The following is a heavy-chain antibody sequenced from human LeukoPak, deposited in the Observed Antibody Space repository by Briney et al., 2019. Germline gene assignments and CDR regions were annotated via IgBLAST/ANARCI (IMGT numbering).Heavy chain of an antibody. V-gene: IGHV1-18*04. CDR2: ISAYNGNT. J-gene: IGHJ5*02. CDR3: AREYVIGEMATSGLGFDP. D-gene: IGHD5-24*01. CDR1: GYTFTNDY. Sequence: ASVKVSFKASGYTFTNDYMQWVRRAPGEGLEWMGWISAYNGNTNYAQKLQGRVTMTTDTSTSTAYMELRSLRSDDTAVYYCAREYVIGEMATSGLGFDPWGQGTLVTVSS.